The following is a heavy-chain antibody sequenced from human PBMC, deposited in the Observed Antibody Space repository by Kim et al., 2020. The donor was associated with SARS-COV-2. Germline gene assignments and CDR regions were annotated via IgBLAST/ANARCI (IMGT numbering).Heavy chain of an antibody. J-gene: IGHJ4*02. CDR2: IGVGGST. CDR1: GFTFSNSG. D-gene: IGHD1-26*01. CDR3: AKERVGRGGGSYHEY. V-gene: IGHV3-23*01. Sequence: GGSLRLSCTASGFTFSNSGMAWVRQAPGKGKEWVSAIGVGGSTFYPDSVRGRFVISRDNSENTLYLQMNSLRAEDTAIYYCAKERVGRGGGSYHEYWGQG.